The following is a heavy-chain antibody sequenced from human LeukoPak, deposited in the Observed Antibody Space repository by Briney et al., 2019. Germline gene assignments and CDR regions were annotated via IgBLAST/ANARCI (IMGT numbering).Heavy chain of an antibody. CDR3: AKRYSSSWYYFDY. J-gene: IGHJ4*02. Sequence: GGSLRLSCAASGFTFSSSAMSWVRQAPGKGLEWVSAISGSGGRTYYADSVKGRFTISRDNSKNTLYLQMNSLRAEDTAVYYCAKRYSSSWYYFDYWGQGTLVTVSS. CDR2: ISGSGGRT. V-gene: IGHV3-23*01. CDR1: GFTFSSSA. D-gene: IGHD6-13*01.